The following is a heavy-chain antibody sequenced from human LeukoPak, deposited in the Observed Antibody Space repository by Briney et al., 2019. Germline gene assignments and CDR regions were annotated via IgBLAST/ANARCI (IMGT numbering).Heavy chain of an antibody. CDR1: GGSISSSSYY. D-gene: IGHD2-8*02. CDR3: AREGLLGPSDS. V-gene: IGHV4-39*02. Sequence: PSETLSLTCTVSGGSISSSSYYWGWIRQPPGKGLEWVGSIYYSGNTYYNASLKSRVTISVDTSKNQFSLKVSSVTAADTAVYYCAREGLLGPSDSWGQGTLVTVSS. CDR2: IYYSGNT. J-gene: IGHJ4*02.